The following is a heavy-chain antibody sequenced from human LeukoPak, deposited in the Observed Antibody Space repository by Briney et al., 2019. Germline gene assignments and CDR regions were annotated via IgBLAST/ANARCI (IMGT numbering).Heavy chain of an antibody. V-gene: IGHV1-2*02. CDR3: ARETTVTKPHQDGGLYFDL. CDR1: GYTFTGYY. CDR2: INPNSGGT. J-gene: IGHJ2*01. Sequence: ASVKVSCKASGYTFTGYYMHWVRQAPGQGLEWMGWINPNSGGTNYAQKFQGRVTMTRDTSISTAYMELSRLRSDDTAVYYCARETTVTKPHQDGGLYFDLWGRGTLVTVSS. D-gene: IGHD4-17*01.